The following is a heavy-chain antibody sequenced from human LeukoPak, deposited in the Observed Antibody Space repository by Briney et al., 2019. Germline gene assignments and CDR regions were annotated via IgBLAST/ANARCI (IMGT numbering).Heavy chain of an antibody. D-gene: IGHD3-22*01. CDR3: AREHYYDSSGYYR. CDR1: GGSFMGYY. CDR2: INHSRTT. V-gene: IGHV4-34*01. Sequence: PSGPLSLPCDVWGGSFMGYYWSGIRQPPGKGREGIGEINHSRTTNSHPSLKSRVTISVDTSKNHFSLKLSSVTAADTAVYYCAREHYYDSSGYYRWGQGTLVTVSS. J-gene: IGHJ5*02.